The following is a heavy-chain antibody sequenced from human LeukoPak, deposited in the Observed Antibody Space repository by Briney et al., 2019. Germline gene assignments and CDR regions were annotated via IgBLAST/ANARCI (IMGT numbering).Heavy chain of an antibody. CDR3: AGSGYSGYDLNY. CDR2: INHNGST. D-gene: IGHD5-12*01. J-gene: IGHJ4*02. CDR1: GGSISSYY. V-gene: IGHV4-34*01. Sequence: SETLSLTCSVSGGSISSYYWSWIRQPPGKGLEWIGEINHNGSTNYNPSLKRRVTISVDTSKNQFSLKLSSVTAADTAVYYCAGSGYSGYDLNYWGQGTLVTVSS.